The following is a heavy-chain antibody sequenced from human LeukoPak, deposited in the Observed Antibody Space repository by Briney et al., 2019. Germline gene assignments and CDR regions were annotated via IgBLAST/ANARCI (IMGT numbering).Heavy chain of an antibody. D-gene: IGHD3-22*01. J-gene: IGHJ4*02. CDR2: IYYSGRT. V-gene: IGHV4-59*08. CDR3: ARQGVEYYYDSSGCDY. CDR1: GDSISNYY. Sequence: PSETLSLTCTVSGDSISNYYWSWIRPPPGKGLEWIGNIYYSGRTNYNPSFKSRVTISVDTSKNQFSLKLSSVTAADTAVYYCARQGVEYYYDSSGCDYWGQGTLVTVSS.